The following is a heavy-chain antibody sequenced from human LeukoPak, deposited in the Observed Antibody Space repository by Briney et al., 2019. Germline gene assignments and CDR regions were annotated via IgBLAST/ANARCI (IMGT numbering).Heavy chain of an antibody. CDR1: GGSISSYY. CDR2: IYYSGST. Sequence: SETLSLTCTVSGGSISSYYWSWIRQPPGKGLEWIGYIYYSGSTNYNPSLKSRVTISVDTSKNQFSLKLSSVTAADTAMYYCARGRISPGYFDYWGQGTLVTVSS. CDR3: ARGRISPGYFDY. J-gene: IGHJ4*02. V-gene: IGHV4-59*01.